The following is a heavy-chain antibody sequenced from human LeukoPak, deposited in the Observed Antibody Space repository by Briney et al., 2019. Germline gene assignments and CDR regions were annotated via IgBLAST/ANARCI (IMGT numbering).Heavy chain of an antibody. V-gene: IGHV3-7*03. J-gene: IGHJ4*02. CDR1: GFTFGKYW. CDR3: ARSYQLLS. D-gene: IGHD2-2*01. Sequence: GGSLRLSCVASGFTFGKYWMSWVRQAPGKGLEWVANIKLDGSEKNYVDSVKGRFTISRDNTKNSLYLQMNSLRAEDTAVYYCARSYQLLSWGQGTLVAVSS. CDR2: IKLDGSEK.